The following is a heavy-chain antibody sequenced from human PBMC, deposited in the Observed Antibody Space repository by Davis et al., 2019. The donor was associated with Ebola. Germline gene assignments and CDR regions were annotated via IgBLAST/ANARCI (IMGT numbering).Heavy chain of an antibody. CDR2: IGPDGSKE. Sequence: GESLKISCAGSGFTFSKYGINWVRQAPDKGLEWVAGIGPDGSKEYYADSVKGRFTISRDNSKNMMRLQLNSLRADDTAVYYCARFNWGHRNFDYWGQGTLVTVSS. CDR1: GFTFSKYG. J-gene: IGHJ4*02. V-gene: IGHV3-33*01. CDR3: ARFNWGHRNFDY. D-gene: IGHD7-27*01.